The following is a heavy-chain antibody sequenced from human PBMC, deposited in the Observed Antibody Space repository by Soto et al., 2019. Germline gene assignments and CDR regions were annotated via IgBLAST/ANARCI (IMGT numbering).Heavy chain of an antibody. CDR3: AKLRDFVVLPAGRLDD. CDR2: ISGGGDTT. J-gene: IGHJ4*02. CDR1: GFTFSSYG. D-gene: IGHD2-8*01. V-gene: IGHV3-23*01. Sequence: PGGSLRLSCAASGFTFSSYGISWIRLSPGKGLEWVSVISGGGDTTYYTPSVKGRFTISRDDFRNTLYLQMNSLRTEDTAIYYCAKLRDFVVLPAGRLDDWGPGTLVTVSS.